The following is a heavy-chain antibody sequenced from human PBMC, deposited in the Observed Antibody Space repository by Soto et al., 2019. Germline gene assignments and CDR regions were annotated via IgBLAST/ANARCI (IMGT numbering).Heavy chain of an antibody. CDR3: AKGSIVGATKDWFDP. D-gene: IGHD1-26*01. V-gene: IGHV4-31*03. Sequence: PSETLSLTCTVSGDAIYIGGYYWTWIRQHPGKGLEWIGYIYHTGKTYYNPSLESRVTMSVDTSKNQFSLKLASVTAADTAVYYCAKGSIVGATKDWFDPWGQGTLVTVSS. CDR1: GDAIYIGGYY. J-gene: IGHJ5*02. CDR2: IYHTGKT.